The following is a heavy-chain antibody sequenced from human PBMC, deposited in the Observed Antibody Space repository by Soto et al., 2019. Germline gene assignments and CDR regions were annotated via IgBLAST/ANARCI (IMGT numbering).Heavy chain of an antibody. CDR2: INPATGAA. V-gene: IGHV1-2*02. J-gene: IGHJ3*02. CDR1: GYPVTAYY. CDR3: ARGGGVGVAGSAAFEM. D-gene: IGHD3-3*01. Sequence: QLHLVQSGAVVKKPGASVTVSCSASGYPVTAYYMHWVRQAPGRGLEWMGGINPATGAAKYTQTFQGRVPMTRDTSTSTVFMELSGLTSEDTAVFYFARGGGVGVAGSAAFEMWGQGTLVTVSS.